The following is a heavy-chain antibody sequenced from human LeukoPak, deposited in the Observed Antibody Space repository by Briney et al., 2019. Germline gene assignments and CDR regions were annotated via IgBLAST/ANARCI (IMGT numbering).Heavy chain of an antibody. V-gene: IGHV3-30*02. CDR3: ARTLTAMGHNWFDP. CDR2: IRYDGTNK. CDR1: GFTFSSYG. D-gene: IGHD5-18*01. J-gene: IGHJ5*02. Sequence: GGSLRLSCAASGFTFSSYGMHWVRQAPGKGLEWVAFIRYDGTNKYYADSVKGRFTISRDNSKNTLYLQMNSLRVEDTAVYYCARTLTAMGHNWFDPWGQGTLVTVSS.